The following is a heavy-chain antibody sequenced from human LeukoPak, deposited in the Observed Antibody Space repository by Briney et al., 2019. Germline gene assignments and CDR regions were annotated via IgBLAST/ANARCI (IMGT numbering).Heavy chain of an antibody. Sequence: PGGSLRLSCAASGFTFSSYSMNWVRQAPGKGLEWVSSISSSSSYIYYADSVKGRFTISRDNAKNSLYLQMNSLRAEDTAVYYCARIDDSSGYYSTTKFDYWGQGTLVTVSS. CDR2: ISSSSSYI. D-gene: IGHD3-22*01. J-gene: IGHJ4*02. V-gene: IGHV3-21*01. CDR1: GFTFSSYS. CDR3: ARIDDSSGYYSTTKFDY.